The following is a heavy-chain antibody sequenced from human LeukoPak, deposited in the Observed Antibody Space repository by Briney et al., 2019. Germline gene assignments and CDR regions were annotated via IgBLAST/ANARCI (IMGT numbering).Heavy chain of an antibody. V-gene: IGHV3-23*01. D-gene: IGHD6-13*01. CDR2: ISSSGGST. Sequence: PGGSLRLSCAAFGFSFSSYAMSWVRQAPGKGLEWVSTISSSGGSTYYADSVKGRFTISRDNSKSTLYLQMNSLRAEDTAVYYCAKATFASSWNLYFDYWGQGTLVTVSS. CDR3: AKATFASSWNLYFDY. CDR1: GFSFSSYA. J-gene: IGHJ4*02.